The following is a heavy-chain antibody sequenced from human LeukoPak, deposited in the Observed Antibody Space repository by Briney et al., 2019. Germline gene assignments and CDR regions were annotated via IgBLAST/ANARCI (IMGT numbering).Heavy chain of an antibody. J-gene: IGHJ1*01. D-gene: IGHD6-19*01. CDR2: IYTSGST. CDR3: ARISSGWWRENEYFQH. Sequence: SQTLSLTCTVCGGSISSGSYYWSWIRQPAGKRLEWIGRIYTSGSTNYNPSLKSRVTISVDTSKNQFSLKLSSVTAADTAVYYCARISSGWWRENEYFQHWGQGTLVTVSS. CDR1: GGSISSGSYY. V-gene: IGHV4-61*02.